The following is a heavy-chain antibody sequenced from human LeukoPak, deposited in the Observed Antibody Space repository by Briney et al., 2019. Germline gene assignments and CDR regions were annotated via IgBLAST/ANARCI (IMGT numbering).Heavy chain of an antibody. V-gene: IGHV1-8*01. D-gene: IGHD5-24*01. CDR1: GYTFTSYD. J-gene: IGHJ1*01. CDR2: MNPNSGNT. CDR3: ARGGTWRDGYAYFQH. Sequence: ASVNVSCKASGYTFTSYDINWVRQATGQGLEWMGWMNPNSGNTGYAQKFQGRVTMTRNTSISTAYMELSSLRSEDTAVYYCARGGTWRDGYAYFQHWGQGTLVTVSS.